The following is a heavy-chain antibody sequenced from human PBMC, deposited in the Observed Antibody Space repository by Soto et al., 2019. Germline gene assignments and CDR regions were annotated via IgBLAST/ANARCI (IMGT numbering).Heavy chain of an antibody. CDR2: ISTSGGFT. CDR3: ARVPPGLHVSDYYYSMDV. D-gene: IGHD3-10*01. J-gene: IGHJ6*02. CDR1: GFTFSDYY. Sequence: PGGSLRLSCAASGFTFSDYYMTWIRQAPGKGLEWISYISTSGGFTNYADSLRGRFTISRDNARNSLYLQIHSLRAEDTAVYYCARVPPGLHVSDYYYSMDVWGQGTTVTVS. V-gene: IGHV3-11*05.